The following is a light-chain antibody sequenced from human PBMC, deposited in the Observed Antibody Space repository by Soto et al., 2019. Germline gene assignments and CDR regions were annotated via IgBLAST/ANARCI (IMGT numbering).Light chain of an antibody. Sequence: EIVLTQSPATLSLSPGERAILSCRASQSVAGSLAWYQQKPGQAPRLLIYDISTRAAAIPARFSGSGSGTEFTLTVSSLEPEDFALDYCQQRSNRITFGQGTRLEIK. V-gene: IGKV3-11*01. CDR3: QQRSNRIT. CDR1: QSVAGS. CDR2: DIS. J-gene: IGKJ5*01.